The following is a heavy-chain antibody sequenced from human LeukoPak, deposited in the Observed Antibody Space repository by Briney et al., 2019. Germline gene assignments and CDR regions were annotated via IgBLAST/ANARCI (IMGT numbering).Heavy chain of an antibody. CDR3: ARECSGGSCYYWFDP. CDR1: GYTFTSYA. CDR2: INAGNANT. D-gene: IGHD2-15*01. V-gene: IGHV1-3*01. Sequence: ASVKVSRKASGYTFTSYAMHWVRQAPGQRLEWMGWINAGNANTKYSQKFQGRVTITRDTSASTAYMELSSLRSEDTAVYYCARECSGGSCYYWFDPWGQGTLVTVSS. J-gene: IGHJ5*02.